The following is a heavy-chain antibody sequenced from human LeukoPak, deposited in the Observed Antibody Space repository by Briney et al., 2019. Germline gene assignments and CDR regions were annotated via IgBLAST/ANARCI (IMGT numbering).Heavy chain of an antibody. Sequence: SETLSLTCTVSDDSIKNYFWTWIRQSPGKGLEWIGYVFYSGSTSYNPSLRSRLTMSVDTSKSQFSLNLKSVTAADTAVYYCARGTRRYYDGSGYYYGEFDYWAREFWSPSPQ. V-gene: IGHV4-59*01. CDR3: ARGTRRYYDGSGYYYGEFDY. CDR1: DDSIKNYF. D-gene: IGHD3-22*01. J-gene: IGHJ4*02. CDR2: VFYSGST.